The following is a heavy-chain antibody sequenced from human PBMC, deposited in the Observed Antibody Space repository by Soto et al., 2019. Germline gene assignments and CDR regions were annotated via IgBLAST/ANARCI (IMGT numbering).Heavy chain of an antibody. CDR2: ISGSGGST. CDR3: AKDQDYYASGSYPDY. D-gene: IGHD3-10*01. V-gene: IGHV3-23*01. Sequence: GGSLRLSCAASGFTFSSYAKSWVRQAPGKGLEWVSAISGSGGSTYYADSVKGRFTISRDNSKDTLYLQMNSLRAEDTAVYYCAKDQDYYASGSYPDYWGQGTLVTVSS. CDR1: GFTFSSYA. J-gene: IGHJ4*02.